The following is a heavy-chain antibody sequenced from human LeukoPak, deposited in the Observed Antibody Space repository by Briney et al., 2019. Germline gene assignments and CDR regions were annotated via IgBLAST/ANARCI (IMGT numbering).Heavy chain of an antibody. CDR2: IYYSGST. D-gene: IGHD3-10*01. J-gene: IGHJ4*02. CDR1: GGSISSYY. CDR3: ARYRIRGVPRSFDY. Sequence: SSETLSLTCTVSGGSISSYYWSWIRQPPGKGLEWIGYIYYSGSTNYNPSLKSRVTISVDTSKNQFSLKLSSVTAADTAVYYCARYRIRGVPRSFDYWGQGTLVTVSS. V-gene: IGHV4-59*12.